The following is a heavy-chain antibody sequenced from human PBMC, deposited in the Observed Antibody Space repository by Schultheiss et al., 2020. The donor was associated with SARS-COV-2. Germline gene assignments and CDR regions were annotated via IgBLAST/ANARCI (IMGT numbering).Heavy chain of an antibody. J-gene: IGHJ3*02. V-gene: IGHV3-23*01. CDR3: ADPYSGYDFYAFDI. Sequence: GGSLRLSCAASGFTFSSYGMHWVRQAPGKGLEWVSGISGSGGRPYYADSVKGRFTISRDNSKNTLYLQMNSLRAEDTAVYYCADPYSGYDFYAFDIWGQGTMVTVSS. CDR1: GFTFSSYG. CDR2: ISGSGGRP. D-gene: IGHD5-12*01.